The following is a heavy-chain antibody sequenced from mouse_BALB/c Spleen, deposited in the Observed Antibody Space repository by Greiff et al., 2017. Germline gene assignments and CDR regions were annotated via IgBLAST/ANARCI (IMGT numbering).Heavy chain of an antibody. CDR1: GYTFTDYE. V-gene: IGHV1-15*01. CDR3: TRSTKITEGYFDY. D-gene: IGHD2-4*01. Sequence: QVQLQQSGAELVRPGASVTLSCKASGYTFTDYEMHWVKQTPVHGLEWIGAIDPETGGTAYNQKFKGKATLTADKSSSTAYMELRSLTSEDSAVYYCTRSTKITEGYFDYGGQGTSRTVPS. CDR2: IDPETGGT. J-gene: IGHJ2*02.